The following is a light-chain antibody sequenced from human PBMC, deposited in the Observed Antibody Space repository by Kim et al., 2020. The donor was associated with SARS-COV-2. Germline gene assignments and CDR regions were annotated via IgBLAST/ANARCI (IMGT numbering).Light chain of an antibody. CDR3: ATWDSSLSVGV. Sequence: QSVLTQPPSASAAPGQKVTISCSGSRSNIGSNPVSWYQQFPGTAPKLITYDNNKRPSGIPDRFSSSKSGTSATLGITGLRTGDEADYYCATWDSSLSVGVFGGGTKVTVL. V-gene: IGLV1-51*01. CDR2: DNN. CDR1: RSNIGSNP. J-gene: IGLJ3*02.